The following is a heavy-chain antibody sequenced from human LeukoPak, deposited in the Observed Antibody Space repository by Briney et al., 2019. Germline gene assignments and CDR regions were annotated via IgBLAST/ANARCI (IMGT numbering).Heavy chain of an antibody. Sequence: PGGSLRLSCAASGFTFSSYEMNWVRQAPGKGLEWVSYISSSGSTIYYADSVKGRFTISRDNAKNSLYLQMNSLRAEDTAVYYCARESRDGYNYYFDYWGQGTLVTVSS. V-gene: IGHV3-48*03. CDR2: ISSSGSTI. CDR1: GFTFSSYE. CDR3: ARESRDGYNYYFDY. J-gene: IGHJ4*02. D-gene: IGHD5-24*01.